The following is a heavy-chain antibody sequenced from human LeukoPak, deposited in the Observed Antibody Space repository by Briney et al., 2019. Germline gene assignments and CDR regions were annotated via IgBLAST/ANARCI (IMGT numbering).Heavy chain of an antibody. CDR1: GGSISSYY. J-gene: IGHJ6*03. V-gene: IGHV4-59*08. D-gene: IGHD3-22*01. Sequence: PSETLSLTCIISGGSISSYYWSWIRQPPGKGLEWIGYIYSSGYSNYNPSLKSRVTISVDTSKNQFSLKLSSVTAADTAVYYCARGGYYDSSGLYYYYYMDVWGKGTTVTVSS. CDR3: ARGGYYDSSGLYYYYYMDV. CDR2: IYSSGYS.